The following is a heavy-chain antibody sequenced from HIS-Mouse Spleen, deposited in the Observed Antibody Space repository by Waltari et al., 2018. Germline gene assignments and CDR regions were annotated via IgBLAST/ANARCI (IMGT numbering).Heavy chain of an antibody. CDR3: ARDPTTGEDWYFDL. CDR2: ISYDGSNK. CDR1: GFTFMTYA. V-gene: IGHV3-30*04. J-gene: IGHJ2*01. D-gene: IGHD1-1*01. Sequence: QVQVVESGGGVGQPGRSRSLSCAASGFTFMTYAMPWVPWAPGKGLEWVAVISYDGSNKYYADSVKGRFTISRDNSKNTLYLQMNSLRAEDTAVYYCARDPTTGEDWYFDLWGRGTLVTVSS.